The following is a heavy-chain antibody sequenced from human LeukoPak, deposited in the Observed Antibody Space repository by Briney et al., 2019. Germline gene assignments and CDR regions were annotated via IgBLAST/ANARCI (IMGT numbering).Heavy chain of an antibody. D-gene: IGHD6-19*01. CDR1: GFTFSSYG. J-gene: IGHJ1*01. V-gene: IGHV3-30*03. CDR2: ISYDGSNK. CDR3: TRNSGWYGLS. Sequence: GGSLRLSCAASGFTFSSYGMHWVRQAPGKGLEWVAVISYDGSNKYYADSVKGRFTISRDNSNSTLFLHLNSLRGEDTAVYYCTRNSGWYGLSWGQGTLVTVSS.